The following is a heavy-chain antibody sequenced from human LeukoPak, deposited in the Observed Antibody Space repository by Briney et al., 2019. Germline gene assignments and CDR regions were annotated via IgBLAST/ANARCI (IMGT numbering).Heavy chain of an antibody. CDR1: GFTFSSYW. CDR3: ARLQASKTTVTTSDAFDI. V-gene: IGHV3-7*01. J-gene: IGHJ3*02. Sequence: GGSLRLSCAASGFTFSSYWMSWVRQAPGKGLEWVANIKQDGSEKYYVDSVKGRFTISRDNAKNSLYLQMNSLRAEDTAVYYCARLQASKTTVTTSDAFDIWGQGTMVTVSS. CDR2: IKQDGSEK. D-gene: IGHD4-17*01.